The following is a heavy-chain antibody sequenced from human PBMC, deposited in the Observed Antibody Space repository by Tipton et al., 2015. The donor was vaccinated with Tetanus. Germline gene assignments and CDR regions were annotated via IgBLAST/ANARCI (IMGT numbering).Heavy chain of an antibody. Sequence: SLRLSCTASGLTFSNYAMSWVRQAPGKGLDWVSHISHSGGSTYYADSVKGRFTISRDDSKNTLHLQMNSLRAEDTAVYYCARDIDVPGTTLYFDYWGQGTLVTVSS. D-gene: IGHD1-1*01. CDR3: ARDIDVPGTTLYFDY. V-gene: IGHV3-23*01. J-gene: IGHJ4*02. CDR1: GLTFSNYA. CDR2: ISHSGGST.